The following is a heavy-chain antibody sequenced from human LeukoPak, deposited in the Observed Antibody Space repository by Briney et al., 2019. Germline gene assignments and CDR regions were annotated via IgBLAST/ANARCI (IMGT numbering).Heavy chain of an antibody. D-gene: IGHD3-16*02. Sequence: SETLSLTCTVSGGAISSTGYCWGWLRQPPGNGLEWIGSIYYSGSTYYSPSRKSRVTISAALSKSQYSLNLYSVIAADTAVYFCARRSLHHAVDIWGQGTVVTVSS. CDR1: GGAISSTGYC. CDR3: ARRSLHHAVDI. J-gene: IGHJ3*02. CDR2: IYYSGST. V-gene: IGHV4-39*01.